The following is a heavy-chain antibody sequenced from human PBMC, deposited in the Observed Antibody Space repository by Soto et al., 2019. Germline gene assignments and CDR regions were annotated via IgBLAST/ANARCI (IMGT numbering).Heavy chain of an antibody. CDR2: IIPILGIA. J-gene: IGHJ4*02. Sequence: QVQLVQSGAEVKKPGSSVKVSCKASGGTFSSYTISWVRQAPGQGLEWMGRIIPILGIANYAQKFQGRVTTTADKSTSTAYMELSSLRSEDTAVYYCARRDCSGGSCYSGSFDYWGQGTLVTVSS. D-gene: IGHD2-15*01. CDR1: GGTFSSYT. V-gene: IGHV1-69*02. CDR3: ARRDCSGGSCYSGSFDY.